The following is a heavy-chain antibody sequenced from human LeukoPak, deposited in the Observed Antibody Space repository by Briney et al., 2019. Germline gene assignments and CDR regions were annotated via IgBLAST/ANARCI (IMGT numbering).Heavy chain of an antibody. CDR3: ARAPGRYDFWSCYCSYCYYMGV. J-gene: IGHJ6*03. Sequence: SETLSLTCTVSGGSISSHYWSWIRQPPGKGLEWIGYIYYSGSTNYNPSLKSRVTISADTSKNQFPLKLSSGATADTAVYYCARAPGRYDFWSCYCSYCYYMGVWGKGTTVTVSS. CDR2: IYYSGST. CDR1: GGSISSHY. V-gene: IGHV4-59*11. D-gene: IGHD3-3*01.